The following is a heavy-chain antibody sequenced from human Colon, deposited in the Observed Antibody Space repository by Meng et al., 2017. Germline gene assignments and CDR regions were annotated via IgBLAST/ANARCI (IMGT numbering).Heavy chain of an antibody. D-gene: IGHD5-24*01. V-gene: IGHV3-7*01. CDR1: GFTFSSYW. J-gene: IGHJ4*02. Sequence: GESLKISCAASGFTFSSYWMYWVRQAPGKGLEWVASINLDGSGVYYVESVKGRFTISRDNAKNSLSLQMNSLRAEDTALYYCATELRQTIRGWGYWAQGTVVTFSS. CDR2: INLDGSGV. CDR3: ATELRQTIRGWGY.